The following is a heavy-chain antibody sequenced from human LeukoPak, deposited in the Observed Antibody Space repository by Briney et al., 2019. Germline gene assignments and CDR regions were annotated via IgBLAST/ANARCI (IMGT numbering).Heavy chain of an antibody. J-gene: IGHJ4*02. V-gene: IGHV4-34*09. D-gene: IGHD3-22*01. CDR3: ATYDSSGYSFDY. CDR2: INHSGST. CDR1: GGSFSGYY. Sequence: KPSETLSLTCAVYGGSFSGYYWSWIRQPPGKGLEWIGEINHSGSTNYNPSLKSRVTISVDTSKNQFSLKLSSVTAADTAVYYCATYDSSGYSFDYWGQGTLVTVSS.